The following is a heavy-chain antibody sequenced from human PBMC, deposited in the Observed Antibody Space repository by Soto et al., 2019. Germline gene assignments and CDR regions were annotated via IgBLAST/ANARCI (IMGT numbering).Heavy chain of an antibody. V-gene: IGHV1-58*01. CDR2: IVVGSGNT. CDR1: GFAFTTSV. J-gene: IGHJ4*02. CDR3: AVEMTTGPFDY. Sequence: SVKVSCKASGFAFTTSVVQCVRQARGQRLEWIGWIVVGSGNTNYAQKFQERVTITRDMSTSTAYMELSSLRSEDTAMYYCAVEMTTGPFDYWGQGTQVT. D-gene: IGHD4-4*01.